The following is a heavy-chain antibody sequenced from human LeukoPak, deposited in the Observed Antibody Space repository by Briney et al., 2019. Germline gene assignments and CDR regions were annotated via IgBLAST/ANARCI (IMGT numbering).Heavy chain of an antibody. CDR1: GFTFNSYG. D-gene: IGHD3-22*01. V-gene: IGHV3-33*06. CDR3: AKAGDTTGYYPAYYYYMDV. J-gene: IGHJ6*03. CDR2: IWYDGSNK. Sequence: GGSLRLSCAASGFTFNSYGMHWVRQAPGKGLEGVAVIWYDGSNKYYADSVRGRFTISRDNSKNTLYPQMNSLRAEDTAVYYCAKAGDTTGYYPAYYYYMDVWGKGTTVTVSS.